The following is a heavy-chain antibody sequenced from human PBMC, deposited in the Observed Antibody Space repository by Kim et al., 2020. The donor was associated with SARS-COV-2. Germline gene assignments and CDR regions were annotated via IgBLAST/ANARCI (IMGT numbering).Heavy chain of an antibody. CDR2: INRNSDST. CDR3: VRGYAGGPFDL. J-gene: IGHJ4*02. D-gene: IGHD3-16*01. V-gene: IGHV3-20*01. Sequence: GGSLRLSCAASGFTFDDYGMSWVRQAPGKGLEWVSGINRNSDSTGYADSVKGRFTISRENAKNSLFLQMNSPRAEDTALYHCVRGYAGGPFDLWGQGTL. CDR1: GFTFDDYG.